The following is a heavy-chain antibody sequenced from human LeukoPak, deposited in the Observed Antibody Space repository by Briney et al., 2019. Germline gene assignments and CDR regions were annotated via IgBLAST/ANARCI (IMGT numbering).Heavy chain of an antibody. CDR1: GFTFSSYA. V-gene: IGHV3-23*01. CDR2: ISGSGGST. Sequence: GGSLRLSCAASGFTFSSYAMSWVRQAPGKGLEWVSAISGSGGSTYYADSVKGRFTISRDNSKNTLYLQMNGLRAEDTAVYYCAKDPHDYSNYVDYWGQETLVTVSS. J-gene: IGHJ4*02. CDR3: AKDPHDYSNYVDY. D-gene: IGHD4-11*01.